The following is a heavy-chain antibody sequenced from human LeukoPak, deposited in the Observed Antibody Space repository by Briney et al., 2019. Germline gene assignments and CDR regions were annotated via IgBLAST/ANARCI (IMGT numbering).Heavy chain of an antibody. CDR3: ARKYSKLGDQRDAFDI. D-gene: IGHD3-16*01. CDR1: GYTFSNYW. CDR2: IYPRDSDT. Sequence: GESLQISCRGSGYTFSNYWIAWVRQMPGEGLEWMGPIYPRDSDTTYTPAPHGKPTFSAHTSINTAYLQWSGLKASDTAIYYCARKYSKLGDQRDAFDIWGQGTLVTVSS. J-gene: IGHJ3*02. V-gene: IGHV5-51*01.